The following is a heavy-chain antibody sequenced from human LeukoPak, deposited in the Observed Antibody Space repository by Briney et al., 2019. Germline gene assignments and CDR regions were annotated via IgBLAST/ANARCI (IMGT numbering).Heavy chain of an antibody. J-gene: IGHJ2*01. Sequence: SETLSLTCAVYGGSFSGYYWSWIRQPPGKGLEWIGEINHSGSTNYNPSLKSRVTISVDTSKNQFSLKLSSVTAADTAVYYCARHLEIVVVPAAKGSSWYNWYFDLWGRGTLVTVSS. CDR3: ARHLEIVVVPAAKGSSWYNWYFDL. V-gene: IGHV4-34*01. CDR1: GGSFSGYY. CDR2: INHSGST. D-gene: IGHD2-2*03.